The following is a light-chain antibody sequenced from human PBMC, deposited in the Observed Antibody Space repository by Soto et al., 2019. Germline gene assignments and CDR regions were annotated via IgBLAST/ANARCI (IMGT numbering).Light chain of an antibody. CDR3: SSWTFGATYV. J-gene: IGLJ1*01. CDR2: DVN. CDR1: SSDVGAYNY. V-gene: IGLV2-14*03. Sequence: QSVLTQPASVSWSPGQSITISCAGNSSDVGAYNYVSWYQHHPGKAPKLMIYDVNNRPSGDSNRFSGSKSGNTASLTISGLQADDEADYYSSSWTFGATYVFGTGTRSPS.